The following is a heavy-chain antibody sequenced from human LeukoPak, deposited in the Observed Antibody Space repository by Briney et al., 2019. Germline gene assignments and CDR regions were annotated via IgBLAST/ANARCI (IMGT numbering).Heavy chain of an antibody. Sequence: SVKVSCKTSGGTFNNSAISWVRQAPGQGLEWLGGIMPLFGTAGYAQKFQGRVTITADKSTSTAYMELSSLRSEDTAVYYCASSVVVLLYGSGSYQSLDVWGKGTTVTVSS. CDR1: GGTFNNSA. V-gene: IGHV1-69*06. D-gene: IGHD3-10*01. CDR3: ASSVVVLLYGSGSYQSLDV. CDR2: IMPLFGTA. J-gene: IGHJ6*04.